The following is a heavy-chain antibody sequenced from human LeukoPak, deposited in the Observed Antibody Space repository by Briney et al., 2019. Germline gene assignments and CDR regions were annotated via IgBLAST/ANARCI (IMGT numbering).Heavy chain of an antibody. V-gene: IGHV3-21*01. CDR3: ARENTIVGVYYGMDV. CDR1: GFTFSSYS. D-gene: IGHD3-3*01. CDR2: ISSSSSYI. J-gene: IGHJ6*02. Sequence: GGSLRLSCAASGFTFSSYSMNWVRQAPGKGLEWVSSISSSSSYIYYADSVKGRFTISRDNAKNSLYLQMNSLRAEDTAVYYCARENTIVGVYYGMDVWGQGTTVTVSS.